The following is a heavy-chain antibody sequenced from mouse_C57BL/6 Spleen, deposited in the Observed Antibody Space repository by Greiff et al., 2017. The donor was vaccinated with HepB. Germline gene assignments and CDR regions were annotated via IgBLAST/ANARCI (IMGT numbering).Heavy chain of an antibody. D-gene: IGHD1-1*01. CDR1: GYAFSSYW. CDR2: IYPGDGDT. V-gene: IGHV1-80*01. CDR3: ARASGSSSYYFDY. J-gene: IGHJ2*01. Sequence: QVQLQQSGAELVKPGASVKISCKASGYAFSSYWMNWVKQRPGKGLEWIGQIYPGDGDTNYNGKFKGKATLTADKSSSTAYMQLSSLTSEDSAVYFCARASGSSSYYFDYWGQGTTLTVSS.